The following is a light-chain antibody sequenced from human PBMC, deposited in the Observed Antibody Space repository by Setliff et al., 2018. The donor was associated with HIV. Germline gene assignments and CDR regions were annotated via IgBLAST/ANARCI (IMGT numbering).Light chain of an antibody. CDR3: QSYDKTLSGSI. CDR1: SSNIGSRT. V-gene: IGLV1-44*01. Sequence: QSALTQPPSASGTPGQRVTISCSGTSSNIGSRTVNWYQQVPGTAPKLLIFDNNERPSGVPDRFSASKSGTSASLAISGLQPDDEGDYYCQSYDKTLSGSIFGGGTKVTVL. J-gene: IGLJ2*01. CDR2: DNN.